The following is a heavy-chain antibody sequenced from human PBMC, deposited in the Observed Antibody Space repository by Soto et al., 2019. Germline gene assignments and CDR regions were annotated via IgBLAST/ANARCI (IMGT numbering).Heavy chain of an antibody. V-gene: IGHV3-7*05. CDR3: AKDSSSWYGGTEFDY. CDR2: IKGGGSEK. CDR1: GFTFSNYA. J-gene: IGHJ4*02. D-gene: IGHD6-13*01. Sequence: GGSLRLSCAASGFTFSNYAMSWVRQAPGKGLEWVSNIKGGGSEKYYVDSVKGRFTISRDNAKNSLYLQMNSLRAEDTAVYYCAKDSSSWYGGTEFDYWGQGTLVTVSS.